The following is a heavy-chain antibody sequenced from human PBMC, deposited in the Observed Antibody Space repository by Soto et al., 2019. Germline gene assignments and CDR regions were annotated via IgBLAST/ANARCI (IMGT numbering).Heavy chain of an antibody. D-gene: IGHD3-10*01. CDR2: IYSGGST. J-gene: IGHJ4*02. CDR3: ARPMVRGVHPLEY. V-gene: IGHV3-66*04. CDR1: GFTVSSNY. Sequence: EVQLVESGGGLAQPGGSLRLSCAASGFTVSSNYMSWVRQAPGKGLEWVSVIYSGGSTYYADSVKGRFTISRDNSKNTLYLQMNSLRAEDTAVYYCARPMVRGVHPLEYWGQGTLVTVSS.